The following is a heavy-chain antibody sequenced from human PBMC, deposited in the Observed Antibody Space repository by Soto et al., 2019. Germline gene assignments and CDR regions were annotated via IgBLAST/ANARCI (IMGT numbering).Heavy chain of an antibody. CDR2: IFYSGST. CDR3: ARVGSSGWSPDY. V-gene: IGHV4-59*11. CDR1: GGSISGHY. D-gene: IGHD6-19*01. J-gene: IGHJ4*02. Sequence: SETLSLTCTVSGGSISGHYWTWVRQSPGKGLEWIGYIFYSGSTNYNPSLKSRVTISVDTSKNQFSLKLSSVTAADTAVYYCARVGSSGWSPDYWGQGTLVTVSS.